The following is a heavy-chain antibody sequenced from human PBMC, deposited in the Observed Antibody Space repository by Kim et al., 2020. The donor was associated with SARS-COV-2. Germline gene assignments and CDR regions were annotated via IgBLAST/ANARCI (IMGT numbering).Heavy chain of an antibody. CDR2: VSPSGPF. V-gene: IGHV4-34*01. Sequence: SETLSLTCAVYGGSFSGYYWSWVRQSPGKGLEWIGEVSPSGPFNHNPSLKSRVTISTETSKNQFSLKLTSVTAADTAFYYFARGRAGVVPSPVLGLGPYYHYFTVDVWGHGTPVTVSS. D-gene: IGHD2-8*02. CDR1: GGSFSGYY. CDR3: ARGRAGVVPSPVLGLGPYYHYFTVDV. J-gene: IGHJ6*02.